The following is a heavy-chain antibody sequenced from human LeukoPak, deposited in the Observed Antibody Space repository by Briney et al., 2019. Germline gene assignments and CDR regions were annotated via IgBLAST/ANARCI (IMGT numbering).Heavy chain of an antibody. D-gene: IGHD2-2*01. CDR2: FDPEDGET. Sequence: ASVKVSCKVSGYTLTELSMHWVRQAPGKGLEWMGGFDPEDGETIYAQKFQGGVTMTEDTSTDTAYMELSSLRSEDTAVYYCARPRAPVVPAAPTGSYYGTDYWGQGTLVTVSS. CDR1: GYTLTELS. J-gene: IGHJ4*02. CDR3: ARPRAPVVPAAPTGSYYGTDY. V-gene: IGHV1-24*01.